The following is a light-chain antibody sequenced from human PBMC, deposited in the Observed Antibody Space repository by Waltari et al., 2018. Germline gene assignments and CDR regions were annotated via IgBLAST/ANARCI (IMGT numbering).Light chain of an antibody. Sequence: SFALTQPPSVSVSPGQTASITCSGDNLEDKYTYWYQQRPGQSPVLVIYDDDKRPSGIPERFSGSNSGNTATLTIRGTQAVDEGDYYCQAWDGTSLVFGTGTKVTV. CDR2: DDD. CDR3: QAWDGTSLV. V-gene: IGLV3-1*01. J-gene: IGLJ1*01. CDR1: NLEDKY.